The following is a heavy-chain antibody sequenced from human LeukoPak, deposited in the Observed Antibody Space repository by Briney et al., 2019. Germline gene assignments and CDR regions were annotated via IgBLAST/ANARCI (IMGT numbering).Heavy chain of an antibody. Sequence: KTSETLSLTCAVYGGSFRGYYWSWIRQSPGKGPEWIGEMHHSGSSDYNPSLKSRVTISLDTSKNQFSLMLTSVTAADTAVYYCASVGDCSSTSCYTQRSGDDAFDIWGQGTMVTVSS. V-gene: IGHV4-34*01. CDR2: MHHSGSS. CDR1: GGSFRGYY. D-gene: IGHD2-2*02. CDR3: ASVGDCSSTSCYTQRSGDDAFDI. J-gene: IGHJ3*02.